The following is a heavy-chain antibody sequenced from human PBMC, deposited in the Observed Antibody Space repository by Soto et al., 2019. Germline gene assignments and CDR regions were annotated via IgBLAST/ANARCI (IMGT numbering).Heavy chain of an antibody. CDR2: IFSTGTT. Sequence: PSETLSLTCTVSGDSISSRTYYWGWIRRPPGKGLEWIATIFSTGTTHYNPSLRGRVTISVDTSKNQFSLTVRSVTAADTAAYYCARHDYGDGFSYWGQGSQVTVSS. CDR3: ARHDYGDGFSY. CDR1: GDSISSRTYY. V-gene: IGHV4-39*01. D-gene: IGHD4-17*01. J-gene: IGHJ4*02.